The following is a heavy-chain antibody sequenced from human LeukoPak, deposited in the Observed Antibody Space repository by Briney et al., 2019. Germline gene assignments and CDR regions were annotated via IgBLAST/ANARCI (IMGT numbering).Heavy chain of an antibody. CDR2: IYYSGST. V-gene: IGHV4-30-4*01. Sequence: SRTLSLTCTVSGGSISSGDYYWSWIRQPPGKGLEWIGYIYYSGSTYYNPSLKSRVTISVDTSKNQFSLKLSSVTAADTAVYYCAREPVNCSSTSCQNNDYYYYGMDVWGQGTTVTVSS. CDR3: AREPVNCSSTSCQNNDYYYYGMDV. CDR1: GGSISSGDYY. J-gene: IGHJ6*02. D-gene: IGHD2-2*01.